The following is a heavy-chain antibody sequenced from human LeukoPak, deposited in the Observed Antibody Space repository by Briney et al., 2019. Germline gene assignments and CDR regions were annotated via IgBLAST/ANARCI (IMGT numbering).Heavy chain of an antibody. D-gene: IGHD6-13*01. J-gene: IGHJ5*02. CDR1: GYTFTSYG. Sequence: ASVKVSCKASGYTFTSYGISWVRQAPGQGLEWMGWISAYNGNTIYAQKLQGRVTMTTDTSTSTAYMELRSLRSDDTAVYYCARDIAAAGTRGIHNWFDPWGQGTLVTVSS. V-gene: IGHV1-18*01. CDR2: ISAYNGNT. CDR3: ARDIAAAGTRGIHNWFDP.